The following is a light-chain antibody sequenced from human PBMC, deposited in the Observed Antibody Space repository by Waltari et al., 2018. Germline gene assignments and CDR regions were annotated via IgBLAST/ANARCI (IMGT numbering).Light chain of an antibody. CDR1: QSIRSN. V-gene: IGKV3-15*01. Sequence: EIVMTQSPATLSVFPGERATLSCRASQSIRSNLAWYQHKPGQAPRLVIYGASTRATGIPARFSGSGSATEYTLTISSQQSEDFAVYFCQQYDNWLGTFGQGTKVEIK. CDR2: GAS. J-gene: IGKJ1*01. CDR3: QQYDNWLGT.